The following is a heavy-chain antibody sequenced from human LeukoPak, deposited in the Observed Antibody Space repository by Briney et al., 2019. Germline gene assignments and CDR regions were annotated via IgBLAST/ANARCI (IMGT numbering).Heavy chain of an antibody. CDR3: AELGITMIGGV. V-gene: IGHV3-48*03. J-gene: IGHJ6*04. CDR1: GFTFSSYE. D-gene: IGHD3-10*02. Sequence: SGGSLRLSCAASGFTFSSYEMNWVRQAPGKGLEWVSYISSSGRTMYYADSVKGRFTISRDNAKNSLYLQMNSLRAEDTAVYYCAELGITMIGGVWGKGTTVTISS. CDR2: ISSSGRTM.